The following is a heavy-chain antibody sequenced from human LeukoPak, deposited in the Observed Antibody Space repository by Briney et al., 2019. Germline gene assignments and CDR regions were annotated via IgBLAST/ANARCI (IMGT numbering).Heavy chain of an antibody. J-gene: IGHJ4*02. CDR1: GFTFSNYA. D-gene: IGHD6-19*01. CDR2: ISYDGSNQ. CDR3: ARERGSGWYYLDY. V-gene: IGHV3-30*04. Sequence: GGSLRLSCAASGFTFSNYAMHWVRQAPGKGLEWVAVISYDGSNQEYADSVKGLFIISRDNSKATLYLQMNLLRTEDAALYYCARERGSGWYYLDYWGQGALVTVSS.